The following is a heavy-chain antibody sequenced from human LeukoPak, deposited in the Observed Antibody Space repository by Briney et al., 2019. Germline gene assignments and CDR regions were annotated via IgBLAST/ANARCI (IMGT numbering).Heavy chain of an antibody. J-gene: IGHJ4*02. Sequence: PSETLSLTCTVSGGSISSGGYSWSWIRQHPGKGLEWIGYIYYSGSTYYNPSLKSRVTISVDTSKNQFSLKLSSVTAADTAVYYCARATLSDILTARGYFDYWGQGTLVTVSS. CDR1: GGSISSGGYS. CDR2: IYYSGST. V-gene: IGHV4-31*03. CDR3: ARATLSDILTARGYFDY. D-gene: IGHD3-9*01.